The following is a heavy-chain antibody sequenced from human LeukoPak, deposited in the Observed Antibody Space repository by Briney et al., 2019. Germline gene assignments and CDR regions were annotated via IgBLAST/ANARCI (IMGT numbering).Heavy chain of an antibody. CDR1: GFTFSSYS. D-gene: IGHD3-10*01. V-gene: IGHV3-21*01. CDR2: ISSSSSYI. J-gene: IGHJ6*04. Sequence: GGSLRLSCAASGFTFSSYSMNWVRRAPGRGLEWVSSISSSSSYIYYADSVKGRFTISRDNAKNSLYLQMNSLRAEDTAVYYCARPRHYYGSGSYYYYGMDVWGKGTTVTVSS. CDR3: ARPRHYYGSGSYYYYGMDV.